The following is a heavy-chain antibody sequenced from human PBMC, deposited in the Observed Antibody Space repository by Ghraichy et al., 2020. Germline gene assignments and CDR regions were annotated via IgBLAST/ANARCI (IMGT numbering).Heavy chain of an antibody. Sequence: GGSLRLSCAASGFTFSSYSMNWVRQAPGKGLEWVSSISSSSSYIYYADSVKGRFTISRDNAKNSLYLQMNSLRAEDTAVYYCARDPFRANTVTTFRYGMDVWGQGTTVTVSS. D-gene: IGHD4-17*01. V-gene: IGHV3-21*01. CDR3: ARDPFRANTVTTFRYGMDV. CDR2: ISSSSSYI. CDR1: GFTFSSYS. J-gene: IGHJ6*02.